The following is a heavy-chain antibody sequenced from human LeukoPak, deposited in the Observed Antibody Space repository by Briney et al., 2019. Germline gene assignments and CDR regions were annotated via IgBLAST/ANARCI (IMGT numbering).Heavy chain of an antibody. V-gene: IGHV4-31*03. CDR3: AGEYQEGAFDI. J-gene: IGHJ3*02. CDR1: GGSISSGGYY. Sequence: PSETLSLTCTVSGGSISSGGYYWSWIRQHPGKGLEWIGYIYYSGSTYYNPSLKSRVTISVDTSKNQFSLKLSSVTAADTAVYYCAGEYQEGAFDIWGRGTMVTVSS. CDR2: IYYSGST. D-gene: IGHD2-2*01.